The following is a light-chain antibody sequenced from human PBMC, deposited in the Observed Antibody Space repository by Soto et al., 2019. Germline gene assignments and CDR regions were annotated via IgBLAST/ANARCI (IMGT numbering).Light chain of an antibody. J-gene: IGLJ3*02. CDR3: SSYTRSSSWV. Sequence: QSALTQPAAVSGSPGQSITISCTGTSSDVGAYNYVSWYQQHSGKAPKLIIYEVTNRPSGVSNLFSASKSGNTASLTIFGLQAEDEADYYCSSYTRSSSWVFGGGPKLTVL. V-gene: IGLV2-14*01. CDR1: SSDVGAYNY. CDR2: EVT.